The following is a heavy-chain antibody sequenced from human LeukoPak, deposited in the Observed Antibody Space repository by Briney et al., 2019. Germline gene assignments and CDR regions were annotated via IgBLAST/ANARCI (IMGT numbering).Heavy chain of an antibody. CDR2: INHRGST. D-gene: IGHD3-22*01. J-gene: IGHJ5*02. CDR1: GGSFSGYY. V-gene: IGHV4-34*01. CDR3: TRDWHSSGINWFDP. Sequence: SETLSLTCAVYGGSFSGYYWSWIRQPPGKGLEWIGEINHRGSTNYNPSLKSRVTMSVDTSKNQFSLKLSSVTAADTAVYYCTRDWHSSGINWFDPWGQGTLVTVSS.